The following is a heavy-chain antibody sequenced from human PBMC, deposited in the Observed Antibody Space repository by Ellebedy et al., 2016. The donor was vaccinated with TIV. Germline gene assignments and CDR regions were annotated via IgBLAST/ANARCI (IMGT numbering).Heavy chain of an antibody. D-gene: IGHD3-10*01. J-gene: IGHJ5*01. CDR2: ISGSGGTT. CDR1: GFTFSSYA. Sequence: PGGSLRLSCSASGFTFSSYAMSWVRHAPGKGLEWVSTISGSGGTTYYADSVKGRFSISRNNSESTMFLQMRSLRVEDTAMYYCAKDRGVTTIPGDSWGQGTRVIVSS. V-gene: IGHV3-23*01. CDR3: AKDRGVTTIPGDS.